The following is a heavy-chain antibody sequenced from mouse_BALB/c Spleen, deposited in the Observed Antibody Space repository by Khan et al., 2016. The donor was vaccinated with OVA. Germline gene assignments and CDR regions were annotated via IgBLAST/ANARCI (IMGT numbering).Heavy chain of an antibody. V-gene: IGHV9-3-1*01. Sequence: QIQLVQSGPEVKKPGETVKISCKASGHTFTKFGMNWVKQAPGKGLKWMGWINTYTGEPTYADDFNGRFAFSLETSASTAYLQINNLKNEDTATYFWARPPYVSYVLDNWGQGTSVTVSS. D-gene: IGHD1-1*01. CDR3: ARPPYVSYVLDN. J-gene: IGHJ4*01. CDR1: GHTFTKFG. CDR2: INTYTGEP.